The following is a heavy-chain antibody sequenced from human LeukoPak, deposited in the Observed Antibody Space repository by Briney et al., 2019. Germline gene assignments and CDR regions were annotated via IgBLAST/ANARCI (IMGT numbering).Heavy chain of an antibody. J-gene: IGHJ5*02. CDR1: GGTFSSYA. V-gene: IGHV1-69*05. D-gene: IGHD2-15*01. Sequence: ASVKVSCKASGGTFSSYAISWVRQAPGQGLEWMGGIIPIFGTANYAQKFQGRVTITTDESTSTAYMELSSLRSEDTAVYYCARAQRCSGGSCYPIFNNWFDPWGQGTLVTASS. CDR2: IIPIFGTA. CDR3: ARAQRCSGGSCYPIFNNWFDP.